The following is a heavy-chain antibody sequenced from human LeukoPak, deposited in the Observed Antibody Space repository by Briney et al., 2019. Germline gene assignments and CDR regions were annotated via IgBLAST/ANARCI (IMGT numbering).Heavy chain of an antibody. V-gene: IGHV4-59*01. CDR2: IHYSGST. CDR1: GGSITNYY. Sequence: SETLSLTCTVSGGSITNYYWTWIRQPPGKGLEWIGYIHYSGSTNYNPSLKSRVTISVDTSKNQFSLKLSSVTAADTAVYYCARASVTYYYYYYMDVWGKGTTVTVSS. J-gene: IGHJ6*03. D-gene: IGHD4-11*01. CDR3: ARASVTYYYYYYMDV.